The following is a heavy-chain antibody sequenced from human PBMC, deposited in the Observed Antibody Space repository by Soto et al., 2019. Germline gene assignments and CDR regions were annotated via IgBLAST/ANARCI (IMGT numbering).Heavy chain of an antibody. J-gene: IGHJ6*02. D-gene: IGHD3-3*01. V-gene: IGHV6-1*01. CDR1: GDRVSPNSAA. CDR3: ARARDYDAWSGYTSQYYYYGMDV. Sequence: PSQTLSLTCAISGDRVSPNSAAWNWIRQSPSRGLEWLGRTYYRSKWYIDYALSVKSRITINPDTTKNQLSLQLDSVTPEDTAVYYCARARDYDAWSGYTSQYYYYGMDVWGQGTTVTVSS. CDR2: TYYRSKWYI.